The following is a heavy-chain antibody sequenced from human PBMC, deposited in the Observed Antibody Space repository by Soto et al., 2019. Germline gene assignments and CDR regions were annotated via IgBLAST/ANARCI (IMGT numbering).Heavy chain of an antibody. J-gene: IGHJ3*02. CDR1: GFTFSSYE. D-gene: IGHD3-10*01. Sequence: GGSLRLSCAASGFTFSSYEMNWVRQAPGKGLEWVSYISSSGSTMYYADSVKGRFTISRDNAKNSLYLQMNSLRAEDTAVYYCARTEDYYGSGSYYSPDAFDIWGQGTMVTVSS. CDR3: ARTEDYYGSGSYYSPDAFDI. CDR2: ISSSGSTM. V-gene: IGHV3-48*03.